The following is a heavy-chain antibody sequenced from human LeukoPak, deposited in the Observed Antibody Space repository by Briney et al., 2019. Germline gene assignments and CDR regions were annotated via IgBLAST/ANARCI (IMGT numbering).Heavy chain of an antibody. V-gene: IGHV5-51*01. CDR2: IYPGGSDT. Sequence: GEPLKTSCKGSGSTFIGYWIAWGRQIPGEGVGNRGIIYPGGSDTTYSPSFRGQVTISADKSIDTAYLQWSSLKASDTAMYYCARSTTGASGSPFDYWGQGTLVAVSS. D-gene: IGHD3-10*01. CDR1: GSTFIGYW. J-gene: IGHJ4*02. CDR3: ARSTTGASGSPFDY.